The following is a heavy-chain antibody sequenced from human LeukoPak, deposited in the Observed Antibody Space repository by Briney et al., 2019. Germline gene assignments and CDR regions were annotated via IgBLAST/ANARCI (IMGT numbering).Heavy chain of an antibody. CDR1: GGSISSHY. Sequence: SETLSLTCTVAGGSISSHYWSWIRQPPGKGLEWIGYIYYSGSTNYNPSLKSRVTISVDTSKNQFSLKLRSVTAADTAVYYCARAPTYYYDSSGYLDIWGQGTMVTVSS. D-gene: IGHD3-22*01. CDR3: ARAPTYYYDSSGYLDI. V-gene: IGHV4-59*11. J-gene: IGHJ3*02. CDR2: IYYSGST.